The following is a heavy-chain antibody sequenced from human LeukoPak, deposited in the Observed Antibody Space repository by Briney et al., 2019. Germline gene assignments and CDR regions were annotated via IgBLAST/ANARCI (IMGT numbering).Heavy chain of an antibody. J-gene: IGHJ5*02. V-gene: IGHV3-21*06. Sequence: GGSLRLSCATSGFTFSDYTMNWVRQAPGKGLEWVSFISASSTSIYYADSVRGRFTISRDKAKNTLYLHMNSLRVEDTAVYYCARDGTWGPGTLVTVSS. CDR1: GFTFSDYT. CDR3: ARDGT. CDR2: ISASSTSI. D-gene: IGHD1-26*01.